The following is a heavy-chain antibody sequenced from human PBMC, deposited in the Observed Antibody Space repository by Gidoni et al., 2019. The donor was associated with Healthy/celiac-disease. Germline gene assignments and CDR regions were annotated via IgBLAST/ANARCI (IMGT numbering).Heavy chain of an antibody. CDR2: IIPIVGTA. D-gene: IGHD6-13*01. J-gene: IGHJ4*02. V-gene: IGHV1-69*01. CDR3: ARDKPVGIAAAGKGLDY. Sequence: QVQLVQSGAEVKKPGSSVKVSCQASGGTFSSYAISWVRQAPGQGLEWMGGIIPIVGTANYAQKFQGRVTITADESTSTAYMELSSLRSEDTAVYYCARDKPVGIAAAGKGLDYWGQGTLVTVSS. CDR1: GGTFSSYA.